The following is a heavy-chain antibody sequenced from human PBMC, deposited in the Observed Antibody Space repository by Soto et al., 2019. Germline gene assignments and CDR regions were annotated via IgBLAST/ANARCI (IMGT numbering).Heavy chain of an antibody. CDR3: ASSPPSIAAADDY. Sequence: GGSLRLSCAASGFTFSSYSMNWVRQAPGKGLEWVSSISSSSSYIYYADSVKGRFTISRDNAKNSLYLQMNSLRAEDTSVYYCASSPPSIAAADDYWGQGTLVTVSS. D-gene: IGHD6-13*01. J-gene: IGHJ4*02. V-gene: IGHV3-21*01. CDR2: ISSSSSYI. CDR1: GFTFSSYS.